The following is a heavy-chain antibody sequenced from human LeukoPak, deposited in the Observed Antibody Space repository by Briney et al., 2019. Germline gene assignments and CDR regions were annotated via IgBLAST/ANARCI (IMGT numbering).Heavy chain of an antibody. CDR3: ARSMIVVVITTHDAFDI. CDR1: GYTFTGYY. D-gene: IGHD3-22*01. CDR2: INPNSGGT. Sequence: ASVKVSCKASGYTFTGYYMHWVRQAPGQGLEWMGWINPNSGGTNYVQKFQGRVTMTRDTSISTAYMELSRLRSDDTAVYYCARSMIVVVITTHDAFDIWGQGTMVTVSS. V-gene: IGHV1-2*02. J-gene: IGHJ3*02.